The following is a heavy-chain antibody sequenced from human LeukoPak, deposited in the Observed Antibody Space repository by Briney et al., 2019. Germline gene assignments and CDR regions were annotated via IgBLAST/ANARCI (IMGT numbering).Heavy chain of an antibody. V-gene: IGHV1-18*01. CDR1: GYSFASYG. Sequence: ASVKVSCKASGYSFASYGISWVRQAPGQGLEWMGWINGNNSNTNYAQNLQGRVTMTTDTSTSTAYVELRSLRSDDTAVYYCARTLRFLEWLSGGDYWGQGTLVTVSS. D-gene: IGHD3-3*01. J-gene: IGHJ4*02. CDR2: INGNNSNT. CDR3: ARTLRFLEWLSGGDY.